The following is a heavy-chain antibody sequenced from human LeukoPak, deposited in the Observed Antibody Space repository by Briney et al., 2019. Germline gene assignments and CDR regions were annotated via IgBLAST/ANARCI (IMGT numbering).Heavy chain of an antibody. Sequence: KPSETLSLTCAVYGGSFSGYYWSWIRQHPGKGLEWIGYIYYSGSTYYNPSLKSRITISVDTSENQFSLKLSSVTAADTAVYYCARADLGPSGGDDWSFDLWGRGTLVTVSS. V-gene: IGHV4-31*11. D-gene: IGHD3-16*01. CDR3: ARADLGPSGGDDWSFDL. CDR1: GGSFSGYY. CDR2: IYYSGST. J-gene: IGHJ2*01.